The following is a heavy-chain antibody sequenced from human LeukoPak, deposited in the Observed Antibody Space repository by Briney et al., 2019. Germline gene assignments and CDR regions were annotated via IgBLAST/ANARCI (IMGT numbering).Heavy chain of an antibody. CDR3: ARAVLWLRYYYYGMDV. CDR2: MNPNSGNT. V-gene: IGHV1-8*02. J-gene: IGHJ6*02. CDR1: GYTFTGYY. Sequence: GASVKVSCKASGYTFTGYYMHWVRQATGQGLEWMGWMNPNSGNTGYAQKFQGRVTMTRNTSISTAYMELSSLRSEDTAVYYCARAVLWLRYYYYGMDVWGQGTTVTVSS. D-gene: IGHD2-21*01.